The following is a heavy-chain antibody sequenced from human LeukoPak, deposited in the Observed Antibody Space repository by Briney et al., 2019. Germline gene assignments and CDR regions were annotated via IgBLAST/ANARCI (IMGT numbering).Heavy chain of an antibody. Sequence: GGSLRLSCAAPGFMFNNYWMSWGRQAPGKGLEWVANIKEDGSEKYYVDSVKGRFTISRDNAKNLLYLQMNSLRAEDTAVYYCATCPTDKYDDDHDDYRGQGSLVTVSS. CDR1: GFMFNNYW. CDR3: ATCPTDKYDDDHDDY. D-gene: IGHD3-3*01. CDR2: IKEDGSEK. J-gene: IGHJ4*02. V-gene: IGHV3-7*01.